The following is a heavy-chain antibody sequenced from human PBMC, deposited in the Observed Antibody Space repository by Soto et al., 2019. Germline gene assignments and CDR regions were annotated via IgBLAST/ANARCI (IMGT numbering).Heavy chain of an antibody. Sequence: SVKVSCKASGGTFSSYAITWVRQAPGQGLEWMGRIIPIFGTANYNQKFQGRVTITADASTSTAYMELSSLRPEDTAVYYCARNTRQTGDFDYWGLGTLVTVSS. D-gene: IGHD7-27*01. V-gene: IGHV1-69*13. J-gene: IGHJ4*02. CDR2: IIPIFGTA. CDR1: GGTFSSYA. CDR3: ARNTRQTGDFDY.